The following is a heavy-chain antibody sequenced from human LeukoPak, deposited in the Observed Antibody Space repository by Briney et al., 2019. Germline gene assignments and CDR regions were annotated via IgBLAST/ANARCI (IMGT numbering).Heavy chain of an antibody. CDR1: GFTFSSYW. V-gene: IGHV3-7*01. D-gene: IGHD3-3*01. J-gene: IGHJ4*02. CDR2: IKPDGSER. CDR3: ARLREIPVFGVVTKSTSYFDY. Sequence: GGSLRLSCAASGFTFSSYWMSWVRQTRGKGLEWVANIKPDGSERYYVESVNGRFTISRDNAKNSLYLQMNSLRAEDTAVYYCARLREIPVFGVVTKSTSYFDYWGQGTLVTVSS.